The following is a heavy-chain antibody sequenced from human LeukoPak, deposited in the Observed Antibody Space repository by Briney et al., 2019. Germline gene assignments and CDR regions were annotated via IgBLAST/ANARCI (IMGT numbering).Heavy chain of an antibody. D-gene: IGHD6-19*01. V-gene: IGHV4-34*01. CDR1: GGFFSGYY. CDR2: INHSGST. Sequence: SSETLSLTCAVYGGFFSGYYWSWIRQPPGKGLEWIGEINHSGSTNNNPSLKSRVTISVDTSKNQFSLKLSSVTAADTAVYYCARMGYSSGWWSKGTLVTVSS. CDR3: ARMGYSSGW. J-gene: IGHJ4*02.